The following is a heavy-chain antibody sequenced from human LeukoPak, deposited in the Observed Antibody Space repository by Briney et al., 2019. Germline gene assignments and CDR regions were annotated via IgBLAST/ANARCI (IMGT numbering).Heavy chain of an antibody. V-gene: IGHV1-69*13. Sequence: GASVKVSCKASGGTFSSYAISWVRQAPGQGLEWMGGIIPIFGTANYAQKFQGRVTITADESTSTAYMELSSLRSEDTAVYYCASQERITMVRGVLDAFDIWGQGTMVTVSS. CDR2: IIPIFGTA. CDR1: GGTFSSYA. D-gene: IGHD3-10*01. J-gene: IGHJ3*02. CDR3: ASQERITMVRGVLDAFDI.